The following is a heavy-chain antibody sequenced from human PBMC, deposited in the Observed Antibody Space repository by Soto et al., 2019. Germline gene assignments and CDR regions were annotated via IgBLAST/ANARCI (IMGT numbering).Heavy chain of an antibody. CDR3: ARDPNYDFWSGSFYGMDV. J-gene: IGHJ6*02. CDR1: GYTFTSYG. Sequence: APVKVSCKASGYTFTSYGISWVRQAPGQGLEWMGWISAYNGNTNYAQKLQGRVTMTTDTSTSTAYMELRSLRSDDTAVYYCARDPNYDFWSGSFYGMDVWGQGTTVTVSS. D-gene: IGHD3-3*01. CDR2: ISAYNGNT. V-gene: IGHV1-18*01.